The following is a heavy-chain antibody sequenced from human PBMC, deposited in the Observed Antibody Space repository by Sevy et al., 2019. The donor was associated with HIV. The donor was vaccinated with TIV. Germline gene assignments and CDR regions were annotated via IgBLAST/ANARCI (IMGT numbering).Heavy chain of an antibody. CDR2: ISYDGSRH. V-gene: IGHV3-30-3*01. CDR1: EFMFSTYA. D-gene: IGHD6-19*01. CDR3: ARDAGYSTDWYPSDY. J-gene: IGHJ4*02. Sequence: GGSLRLSCAASEFMFSTYAMHWVRQAPGKGLEWVAVISYDGSRHYYGESLKGRFTISRDNSKNTLFLQMNGLRLEDTAFYYCARDAGYSTDWYPSDYWGQGTLVTVSS.